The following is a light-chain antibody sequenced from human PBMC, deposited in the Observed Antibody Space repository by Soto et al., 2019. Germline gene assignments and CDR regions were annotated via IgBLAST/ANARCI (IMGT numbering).Light chain of an antibody. CDR2: DAS. CDR1: QDISNY. V-gene: IGKV1-33*01. J-gene: IGKJ2*01. Sequence: DIPMTQSPSSLSASVGDRVTITCQASQDISNYLNWYQQKPGKAPKLLIYDASNLETGVPSRFSGSGSGTDFTFTISSLQPEDIATYYCQQYDNPLYTFGQGTKLEIK. CDR3: QQYDNPLYT.